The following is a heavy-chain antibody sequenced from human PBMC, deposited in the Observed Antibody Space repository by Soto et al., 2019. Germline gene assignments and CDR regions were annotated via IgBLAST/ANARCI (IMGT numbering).Heavy chain of an antibody. CDR1: GFPFDDYA. D-gene: IGHD5-12*01. CDR3: AKGRRAGYTYYFHS. J-gene: IGHJ4*02. Sequence: PGGSLRLSCAASGFPFDDYAMHWLRQAPGKGLEWVSLIIWDGGATDYADSVKGRFTISRDNSKKSLYLQMNSLRAEDTALYYCAKGRRAGYTYYFHSSGTGPLLTVCS. V-gene: IGHV3-43D*04. CDR2: IIWDGGAT.